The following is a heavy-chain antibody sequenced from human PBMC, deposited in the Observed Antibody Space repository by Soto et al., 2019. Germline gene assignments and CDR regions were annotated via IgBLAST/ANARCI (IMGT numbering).Heavy chain of an antibody. D-gene: IGHD6-19*01. CDR1: GFPFSIYS. J-gene: IGHJ4*02. CDR3: ARSVEGHFDY. V-gene: IGHV3-48*02. Sequence: EVQLVEAGGGSVQPGGSLRLSCAASGFPFSIYSMNWVRQAPGKGLEWFSYITSDTITIKYADSVKGRFTISRDNARNSLYLQMNSLRDEDTAVYFCARSVEGHFDYWGQGTVVTVSS. CDR2: ITSDTITI.